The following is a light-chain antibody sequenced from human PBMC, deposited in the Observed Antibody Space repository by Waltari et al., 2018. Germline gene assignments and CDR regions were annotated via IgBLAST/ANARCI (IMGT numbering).Light chain of an antibody. CDR1: NIGRER. V-gene: IGLV3-21*01. CDR2: YED. J-gene: IGLJ1*01. Sequence: SQVLTQPPSVSVAPGQAAKISCERDNIGRERVLWYQQKSDQAPVLLIYYEDDRPPGAPERFSGSNSGNTATLTISRVEAGDEADYYCQVWDSTSDQPVFGTGTKVSVL. CDR3: QVWDSTSDQPV.